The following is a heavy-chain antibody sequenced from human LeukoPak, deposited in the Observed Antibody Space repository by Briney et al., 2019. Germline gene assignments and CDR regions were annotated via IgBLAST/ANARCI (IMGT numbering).Heavy chain of an antibody. D-gene: IGHD6-13*01. CDR2: IIPIFGTV. CDR1: GGTFSSYA. V-gene: IGHV1-69*13. Sequence: SVKVSCKASGGTFSSYAISWVRQAPGQGLEWMGGIIPIFGTVNNAQKFQGRVTITADESTSTAYMELSSLRSEDTAVYHCARIGRIAAGGVRDAFDIWGQGTMVTVSS. CDR3: ARIGRIAAGGVRDAFDI. J-gene: IGHJ3*02.